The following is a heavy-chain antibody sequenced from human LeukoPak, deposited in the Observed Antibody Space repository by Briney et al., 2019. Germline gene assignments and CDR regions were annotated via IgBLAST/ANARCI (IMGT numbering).Heavy chain of an antibody. Sequence: GGPLRLSCAASGFTFSSYAMSWVRQAPGKGLEWVSYISSSSSTIQYADSVKGRFTISRDNAENSLYLQMNSLGVEDTAVYYCARAVISIFDNWGQGTLVTDSS. D-gene: IGHD3-3*02. CDR2: ISSSSSTI. J-gene: IGHJ4*02. CDR3: ARAVISIFDN. V-gene: IGHV3-48*01. CDR1: GFTFSSYA.